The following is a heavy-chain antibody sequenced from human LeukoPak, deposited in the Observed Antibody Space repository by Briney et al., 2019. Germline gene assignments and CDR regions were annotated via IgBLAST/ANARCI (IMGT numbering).Heavy chain of an antibody. CDR1: GFTFSSHA. V-gene: IGHV3-23*01. J-gene: IGHJ4*02. CDR2: IGGRGGST. CDR3: ARDPGVVAFHYFDF. D-gene: IGHD3-3*01. Sequence: PGGSLRLSCAASGFTFSSHAMAWVRQALGKGLEWVSAIGGRGGSTYYADSVKGRFTISRDNSKNTVYLQMNSLRAEDTAVYYCARDPGVVAFHYFDFWGQGTLVTVSS.